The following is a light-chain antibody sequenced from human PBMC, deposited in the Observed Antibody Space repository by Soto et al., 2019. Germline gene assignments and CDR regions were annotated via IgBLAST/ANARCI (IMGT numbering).Light chain of an antibody. Sequence: QSVLTQPPSVSGAPGQRVTISCTGSSSNIGAGYDVHWYQQLPGTAPKLLIYGNSNRPSGVPDRFSGSKSGTSASLAITGLQAEDEADYYGQSYDSSQSGSVVFGGGTKVTVL. J-gene: IGLJ2*01. CDR1: SSNIGAGYD. CDR2: GNS. V-gene: IGLV1-40*01. CDR3: QSYDSSQSGSVV.